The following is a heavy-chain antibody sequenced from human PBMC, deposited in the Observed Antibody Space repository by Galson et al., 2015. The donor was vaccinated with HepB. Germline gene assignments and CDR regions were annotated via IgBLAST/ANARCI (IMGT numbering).Heavy chain of an antibody. CDR2: TTGSGGST. CDR3: AKGPSGWYYHAMDV. D-gene: IGHD6-19*01. Sequence: SLRLSCAASGFTFSDYAMSWVRQAPGKGLAWVSGTTGSGGSTYYADSAKGRFTISRDNSKNTLYLQIGNLGAEDTAVYYCAKGPSGWYYHAMDVWGQGATVTVSS. V-gene: IGHV3-23*01. CDR1: GFTFSDYA. J-gene: IGHJ6*02.